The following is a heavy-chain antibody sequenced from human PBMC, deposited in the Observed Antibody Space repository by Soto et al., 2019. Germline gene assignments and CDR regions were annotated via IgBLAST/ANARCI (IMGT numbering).Heavy chain of an antibody. CDR2: IYYSGST. CDR1: GGSISSGDYY. D-gene: IGHD3-22*01. V-gene: IGHV4-30-4*01. Sequence: SEPLSLTCTVSGGSISSGDYYWSWIRQPPGKGLEWIGYIYYSGSTYYNPSLKSRVTISVDTSKNQFSLKLSSVTAADTAVYYCAREKPHLDSSGYYHWLDPWGQGTLVTVSS. J-gene: IGHJ5*02. CDR3: AREKPHLDSSGYYHWLDP.